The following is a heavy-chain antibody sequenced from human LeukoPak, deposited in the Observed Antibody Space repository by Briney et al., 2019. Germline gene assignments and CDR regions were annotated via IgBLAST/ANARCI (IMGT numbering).Heavy chain of an antibody. CDR1: GYSISSGYY. J-gene: IGHJ4*02. CDR3: ASYGGNGEYYFDY. Sequence: SETLSLTCTVSGYSISSGYYWGWIRQPPGKGLEWIGSIYHSGSTYYNPSLKSRVTISVDTSKNQFSLKLSSVTAADTAVYYCASYGGNGEYYFDYWGQGTLVTVSS. V-gene: IGHV4-38-2*02. D-gene: IGHD4-23*01. CDR2: IYHSGST.